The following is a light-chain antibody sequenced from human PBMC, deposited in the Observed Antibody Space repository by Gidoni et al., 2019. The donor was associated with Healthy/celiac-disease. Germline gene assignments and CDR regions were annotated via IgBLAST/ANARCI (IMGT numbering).Light chain of an antibody. CDR1: QSVLYSSNNKNY. Sequence: DIVMTQSPDSLAVSLGERATINCKSSQSVLYSSNNKNYLAWYQQKPGQPPKLLIYWASTRESGVPDRFIGSGSGTDFTLTISSLQAEDVAVYYCQQHYSTPVTFGPGTKVEIK. V-gene: IGKV4-1*01. J-gene: IGKJ3*01. CDR3: QQHYSTPVT. CDR2: WAS.